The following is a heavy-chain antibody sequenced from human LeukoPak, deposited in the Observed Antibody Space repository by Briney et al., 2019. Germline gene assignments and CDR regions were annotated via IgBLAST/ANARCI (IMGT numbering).Heavy chain of an antibody. CDR3: ARVLAAAGTSADAFDI. J-gene: IGHJ3*02. Sequence: GGSLRLSCAASGFTFSDYYMSWIRQAPGKGLEWVSYISSSGSTIYYADSVKGRFTISRDNAKNSLYLQMNSLRAEDTAVYYCARVLAAAGTSADAFDIWGQGTMVTVSS. D-gene: IGHD6-13*01. CDR2: ISSSGSTI. CDR1: GFTFSDYY. V-gene: IGHV3-11*01.